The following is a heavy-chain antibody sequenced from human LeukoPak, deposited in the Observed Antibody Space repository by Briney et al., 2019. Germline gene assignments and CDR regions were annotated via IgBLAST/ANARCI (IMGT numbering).Heavy chain of an antibody. CDR1: GDSVSRNNGA. D-gene: IGHD6-19*01. CDR2: TYYRSKWYN. CDR3: ARDVRTSGWYTFDY. Sequence: SQTLSLTCGISGDSVSRNNGAWNWIRQSPSRGLEWLGRTYYRSKWYNDYAAPLQGRITISPDTSKNQFSLHLSSVTPEDTAVYYCARDVRTSGWYTFDYWGQGTLVTVSS. J-gene: IGHJ4*02. V-gene: IGHV6-1*01.